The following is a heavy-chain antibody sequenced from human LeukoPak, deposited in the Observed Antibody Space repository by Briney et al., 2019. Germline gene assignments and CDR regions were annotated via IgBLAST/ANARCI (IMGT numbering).Heavy chain of an antibody. CDR2: IYSDGST. D-gene: IGHD6-13*01. V-gene: IGHV3-53*01. CDR3: ARDSIAAAAPFDY. CDR1: GFTVSSNY. J-gene: IGHJ4*02. Sequence: GSLRLSCAVSGFTVSSNYMSWVRLAPGKGLEWVSVIYSDGSTYYADSVKGRFTISRDSAKNSLYLQMNSLRAEDTAVYYCARDSIAAAAPFDYWGQGTLVTVSS.